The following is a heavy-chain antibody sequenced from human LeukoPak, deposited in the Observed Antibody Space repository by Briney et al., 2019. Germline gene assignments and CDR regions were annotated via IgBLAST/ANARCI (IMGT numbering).Heavy chain of an antibody. V-gene: IGHV4-4*08. J-gene: IGHJ3*02. Sequence: SETLSLTCTVSGCSITGYHWSWIRQPPGKGLEWIGYIYSSGSTEYEPSLKSRATISADTSKNQFSLKLTSVTAADTAIYYRARRNDVDIWGQGTMVTVSS. CDR3: ARRNDVDI. CDR2: IYSSGST. CDR1: GCSITGYH. D-gene: IGHD3-16*01.